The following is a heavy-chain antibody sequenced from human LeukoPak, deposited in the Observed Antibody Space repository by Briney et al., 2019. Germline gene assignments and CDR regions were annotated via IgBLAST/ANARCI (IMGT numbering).Heavy chain of an antibody. Sequence: PSETLSLTCTVSGGAIASGGYSWNWIRQSPGKGLGWIGCIYDRGPAYYNPSLKSRFTISVDRPKNQFFLNVTSLTAADTAVYYCAKGESRFPTYDSWGQGTLVTVSS. CDR3: AKGESRFPTYDS. J-gene: IGHJ4*02. CDR2: IYDRGPA. D-gene: IGHD3-10*01. CDR1: GGAIASGGYS. V-gene: IGHV4-30-2*06.